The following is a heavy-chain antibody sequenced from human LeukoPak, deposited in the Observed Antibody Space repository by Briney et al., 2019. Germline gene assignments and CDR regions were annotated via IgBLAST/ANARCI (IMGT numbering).Heavy chain of an antibody. J-gene: IGHJ4*02. D-gene: IGHD3-22*01. CDR1: DGSINTYD. V-gene: IGHV4-59*01. CDR3: AGEYRGGYRFDY. CDR2: IYYSGST. Sequence: SETLSLTCTVSDGSINTYDWSWIRQPPGKGLEWIGYIYYSGSTIYNPSLKSRVTISLDTSRNQFSLKLNSATAADTAVYYCAGEYRGGYRFDYWGQGTLVTVSS.